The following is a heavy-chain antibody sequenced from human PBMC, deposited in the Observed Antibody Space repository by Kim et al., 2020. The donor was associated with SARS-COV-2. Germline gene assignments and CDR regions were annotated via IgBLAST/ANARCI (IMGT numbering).Heavy chain of an antibody. CDR3: VRENYWAFDI. CDR1: GFTLSFYS. V-gene: IGHV3-48*04. D-gene: IGHD2-15*01. Sequence: GGSLRLSCATSGFTLSFYSMNWVRQSPGKGLEWVSHISGTGTITKHADSVRGRFTISRDNAKNSLFLQMNGLRAEDTAVYYCVRENYWAFDIWRQGTMVTVSS. CDR2: ISGTGTIT. J-gene: IGHJ3*02.